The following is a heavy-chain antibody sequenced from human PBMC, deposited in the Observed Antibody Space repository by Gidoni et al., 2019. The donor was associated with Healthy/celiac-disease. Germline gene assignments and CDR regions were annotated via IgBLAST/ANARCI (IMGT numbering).Heavy chain of an antibody. V-gene: IGHV2-26*01. CDR2: IFSNDEK. J-gene: IGHJ4*02. D-gene: IGHD3-9*01. CDR1: GFPFTNARMG. CDR3: ARMADDILTGVDNFDY. Sequence: QVTLKESGPVLVKPTETLPLTSPVSGFPFTNARMGVSWIRQPPGKALEWLAHIFSNDEKSYSTSLKSRLTISKDTSKSQVVLTMTNMDPVDTATYYCARMADDILTGVDNFDYWGQGTLVTVSS.